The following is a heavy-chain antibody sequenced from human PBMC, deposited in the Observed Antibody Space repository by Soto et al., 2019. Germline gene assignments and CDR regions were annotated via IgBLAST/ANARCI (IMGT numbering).Heavy chain of an antibody. D-gene: IGHD2-21*01. Sequence: EVQLVESGGGLVQPGGSLRLSCEASGFTFSDHYMDWVRQAPGKGLEWVGRSRNKAKSYTTAYATSVKGRFTTSRDDSKNSLYLQMSSLKTEDTALYYCVRVIMSATSRFAPWGQGTLVTVSS. CDR2: SRNKAKSYTT. V-gene: IGHV3-72*01. CDR1: GFTFSDHY. J-gene: IGHJ5*02. CDR3: VRVIMSATSRFAP.